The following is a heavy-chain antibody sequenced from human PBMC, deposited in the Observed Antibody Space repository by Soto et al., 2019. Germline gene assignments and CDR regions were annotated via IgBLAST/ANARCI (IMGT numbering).Heavy chain of an antibody. D-gene: IGHD7-27*01. V-gene: IGHV1-2*04. CDR3: ARVGSPGDLGAFDI. J-gene: IGHJ3*02. Sequence: ASVKVSCKASGYTFTGYYMHWVRQAPGQGLEWMGWINPNSGGTNYAQKFQGWVTMTRDTSISTAYMELSRLRSDDTAVYYCARVGSPGDLGAFDIWGQGTMVTVSS. CDR2: INPNSGGT. CDR1: GYTFTGYY.